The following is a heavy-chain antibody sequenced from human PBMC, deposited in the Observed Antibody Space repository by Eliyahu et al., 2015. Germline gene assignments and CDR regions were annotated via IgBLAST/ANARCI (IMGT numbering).Heavy chain of an antibody. CDR3: AKDSSSSSHPYYFDY. CDR1: GXXFSRYG. D-gene: IGHD6-13*01. Sequence: QVQLVESGGGVVQPGRSLRLSCAASGXXFSRYGMHWVRQAPGKGLEWVAVISYDGSNKYYADSVKGRFTISRDNSKNTLYLQMNSLRAEDTAVYYCAKDSSSSSHPYYFDYWGQGTLVTVSS. CDR2: ISYDGSNK. V-gene: IGHV3-30*18. J-gene: IGHJ4*02.